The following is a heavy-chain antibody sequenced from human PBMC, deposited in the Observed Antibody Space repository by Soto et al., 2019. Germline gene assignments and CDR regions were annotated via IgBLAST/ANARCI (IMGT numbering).Heavy chain of an antibody. Sequence: QVQLVESGGGVVQPGRSLRLSCAASNFTFSNYGMHWVRQAPGKGLEWVALISNDGSNKYYTDSVKGRFTISRDNSRNTMSLQMNSLRSDDTAVYYCAKDGADTGTYYFDYWGQGTLIPVSS. CDR1: NFTFSNYG. V-gene: IGHV3-30*18. CDR3: AKDGADTGTYYFDY. CDR2: ISNDGSNK. D-gene: IGHD1-26*01. J-gene: IGHJ4*02.